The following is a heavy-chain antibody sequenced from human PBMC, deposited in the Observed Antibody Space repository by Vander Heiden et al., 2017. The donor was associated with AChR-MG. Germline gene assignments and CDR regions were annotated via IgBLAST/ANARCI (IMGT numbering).Heavy chain of an antibody. Sequence: QVQLQESGPGLGKPSETLSLTCTGSGGSISSYYWSWIRQPPGKGLEWIGYIYYSGSTNYNPSLKSRVTISVDTSKNQFSLKLSSVTAADTAVYYCARAVRSWELDYWGQGTLVTDSS. D-gene: IGHD1-26*01. V-gene: IGHV4-59*01. CDR3: ARAVRSWELDY. J-gene: IGHJ4*02. CDR1: GGSISSYY. CDR2: IYYSGST.